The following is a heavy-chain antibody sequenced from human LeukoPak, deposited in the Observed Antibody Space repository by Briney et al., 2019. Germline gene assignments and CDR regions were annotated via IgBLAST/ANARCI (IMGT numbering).Heavy chain of an antibody. CDR2: ISAYNGNT. D-gene: IGHD2-2*01. Sequence: GASVKVSCKASGYTLTSYGISWVRQAPGQGLEWMGWISAYNGNTNYAQKLQGRVTMTTDTSTSTAYMELRSLRSDDTAVYYCARASIVVVPAASLNWFDPWGQGTLVTVSS. CDR3: ARASIVVVPAASLNWFDP. V-gene: IGHV1-18*01. J-gene: IGHJ5*02. CDR1: GYTLTSYG.